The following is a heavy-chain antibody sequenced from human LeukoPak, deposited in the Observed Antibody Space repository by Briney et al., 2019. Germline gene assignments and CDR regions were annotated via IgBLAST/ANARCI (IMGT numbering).Heavy chain of an antibody. V-gene: IGHV1-58*02. D-gene: IGHD3-16*02. Sequence: SVKVSCKASGFTFTSSAMQWVRQARGQRLEWIGWIVVGSGNTNYAQKFQERVTITRDMSTSTAYMELSSLRSEDTAVYYCAATRRGVIGLNYYYYYMDVWGKGTTVTISS. CDR2: IVVGSGNT. J-gene: IGHJ6*03. CDR3: AATRRGVIGLNYYYYYMDV. CDR1: GFTFTSSA.